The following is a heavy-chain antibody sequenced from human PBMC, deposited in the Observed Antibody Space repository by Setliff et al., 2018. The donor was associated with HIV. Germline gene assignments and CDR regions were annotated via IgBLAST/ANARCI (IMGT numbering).Heavy chain of an antibody. J-gene: IGHJ4*02. CDR1: GYTFNDSF. CDR2: ITPDSGGT. V-gene: IGHV1-2*02. Sequence: ASVKVSCKASGYTFNDSFIHWVRQAPGQGLEWMGWITPDSGGTNYAQKFQGRVTMTRDTSISTAYMELSSLRSDDTAVYYCAKCSEMLGTPATSSGYYCGNFDSWGQGILVTVSS. D-gene: IGHD3-22*01. CDR3: AKCSEMLGTPATSSGYYCGNFDS.